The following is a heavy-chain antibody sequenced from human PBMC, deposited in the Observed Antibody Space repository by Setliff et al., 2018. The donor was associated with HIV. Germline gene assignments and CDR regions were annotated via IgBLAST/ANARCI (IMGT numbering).Heavy chain of an antibody. CDR1: GYTFSSYD. V-gene: IGHV1-8*02. J-gene: IGHJ5*02. Sequence: RASVKVSCKTSGYTFSSYDINWVRQATGQGLEWMGWMNPNSGNRGYAQKFQGRVTMTRNTSISTAYMELSSLRSEDTAVYYCARDLAGTYAGGWFDPWGQGTLVTVSS. D-gene: IGHD3-3*02. CDR3: ARDLAGTYAGGWFDP. CDR2: MNPNSGNR.